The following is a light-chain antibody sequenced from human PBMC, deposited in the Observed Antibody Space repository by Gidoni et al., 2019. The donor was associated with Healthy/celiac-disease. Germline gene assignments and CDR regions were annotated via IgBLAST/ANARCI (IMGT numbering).Light chain of an antibody. CDR3: QQYNSYSA. V-gene: IGKV1-5*01. Sequence: DIQMTQSPPTMSASVGDRVTITCRASQSISSWLAWYQQKPGKAPKLLIYDASSLESGVPSRFSGSGSGTEFTLTISSLHPDDFATYYCQQYNSYSAFGQGTKVEIK. J-gene: IGKJ1*01. CDR1: QSISSW. CDR2: DAS.